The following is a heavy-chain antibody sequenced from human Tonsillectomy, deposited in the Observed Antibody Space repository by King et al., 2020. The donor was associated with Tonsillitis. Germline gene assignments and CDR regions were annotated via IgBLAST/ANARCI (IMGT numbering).Heavy chain of an antibody. CDR2: IIPSFGKA. CDR1: GGTFSNFA. J-gene: IGHJ6*02. D-gene: IGHD3-9*01. V-gene: IGHV1-69*01. Sequence: VQLVESGAEVKKPGSSVKVSCKASGGTFSNFAISWVRQAPGQGLEWMGGIIPSFGKANYAQKFQGKVTMTADASTGTTYMEVTSLTSNDTATYYCARFESAALTNRGGLDVWGQGTTAIVSS. CDR3: ARFESAALTNRGGLDV.